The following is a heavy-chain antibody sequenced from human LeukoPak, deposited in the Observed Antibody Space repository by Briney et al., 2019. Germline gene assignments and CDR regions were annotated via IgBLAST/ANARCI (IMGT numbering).Heavy chain of an antibody. D-gene: IGHD2-15*01. V-gene: IGHV3-33*05. Sequence: GGFLRLSCEASGFIFSTYGMHWVRQAPGKGLEWVAVISYDGSTKYYADSVKGRFTVSRENSKNTLYLQMDSLRAEDTAVYYCAGRIFGIWGQGTMVTVSS. CDR3: AGRIFGI. CDR1: GFIFSTYG. J-gene: IGHJ3*02. CDR2: ISYDGSTK.